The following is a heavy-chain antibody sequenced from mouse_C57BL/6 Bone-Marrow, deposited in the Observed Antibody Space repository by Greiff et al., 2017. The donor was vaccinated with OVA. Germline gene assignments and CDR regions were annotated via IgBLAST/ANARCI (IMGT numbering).Heavy chain of an antibody. D-gene: IGHD1-1*01. Sequence: EVQVVESGGGLVKPGGSLKLSCAASGFTFSSYTMSWVRQTPEKRLEWVATISGGGGNTYYPDSVKGRFTISRDNAKNTLYLQMSSLRSEDTALYYCARGSAYAMDYWGQGTSVTVSS. CDR2: ISGGGGNT. J-gene: IGHJ4*01. CDR1: GFTFSSYT. CDR3: ARGSAYAMDY. V-gene: IGHV5-9*01.